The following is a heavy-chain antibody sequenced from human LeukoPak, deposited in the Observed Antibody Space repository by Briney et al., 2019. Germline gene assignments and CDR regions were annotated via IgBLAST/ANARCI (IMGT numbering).Heavy chain of an antibody. CDR1: GYTLPELS. Sequence: VASVKVSCKVSGYTLPELSMHWVRQAPGKGLEWMGGFDPEDGETIYAQKFQGRVTMTEDTSTDTAYMELSSLRSEDTAVYYCARGGYIAVAGVYYYYYYGMDVWGQGTTVTVSS. CDR2: FDPEDGET. J-gene: IGHJ6*02. D-gene: IGHD6-19*01. CDR3: ARGGYIAVAGVYYYYYYGMDV. V-gene: IGHV1-24*01.